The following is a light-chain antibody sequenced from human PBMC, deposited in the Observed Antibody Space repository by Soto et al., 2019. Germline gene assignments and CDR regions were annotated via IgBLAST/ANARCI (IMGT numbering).Light chain of an antibody. V-gene: IGKV3-15*01. CDR2: GAS. CDR1: QSVSSN. CDR3: QHYNNWPFT. J-gene: IGKJ2*01. Sequence: EIVMTQSPATLSVSPGERATLSCRGSQSVSSNLAWYQQKPGQAPSLLIYGASARATGIPARFSGSGSGTAFTLTISSLQSEDFAVYYCQHYNNWPFTFGQGTKLEI.